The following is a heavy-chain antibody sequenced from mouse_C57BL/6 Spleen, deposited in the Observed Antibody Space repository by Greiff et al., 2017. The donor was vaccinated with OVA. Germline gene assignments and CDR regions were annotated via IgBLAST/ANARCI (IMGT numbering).Heavy chain of an antibody. CDR1: GYTFTSYG. J-gene: IGHJ2*01. CDR3: ARRGIMDGSTPFDY. CDR2: IYPRSGNT. Sequence: QVQLKESGAELARPGASVKLSCKASGYTFTSYGISWVKQRTGQGLEWIGEIYPRSGNTYYNEKFKGKATLTADKSSSTAYMELRSLTSEDSAVYFCARRGIMDGSTPFDYWGQGTTLTVSS. D-gene: IGHD1-1*01. V-gene: IGHV1-81*01.